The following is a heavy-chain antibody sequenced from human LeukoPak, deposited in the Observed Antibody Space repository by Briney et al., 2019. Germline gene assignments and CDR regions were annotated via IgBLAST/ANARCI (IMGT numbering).Heavy chain of an antibody. V-gene: IGHV1-69*05. CDR2: IIPIFGTA. J-gene: IGHJ5*02. CDR1: GGTFSSYA. Sequence: ASVKVSCKASGGTFSSYAISWVRQAPGQGLEWMGGIIPIFGTANYAQKFQGRVTITTDESTSTAYVELSSLRSEDTAVYYCARSLDIVLMVHARKVDSPFDPWGQRTLVTVSS. CDR3: ARSLDIVLMVHARKVDSPFDP. D-gene: IGHD2-8*01.